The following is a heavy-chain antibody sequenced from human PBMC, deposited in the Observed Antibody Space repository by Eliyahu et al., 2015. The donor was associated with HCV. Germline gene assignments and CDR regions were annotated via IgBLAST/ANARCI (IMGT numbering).Heavy chain of an antibody. J-gene: IGHJ5*02. CDR1: GXTFSXYW. V-gene: IGHV3-7*01. CDR3: ARDAKIAPLYIVGGWFDP. Sequence: EVQLVESGGGLVQPGGSLRLSCAASGXTFSXYWMSWVRQAPGKGLEWVANIKQDGSEKYYVDSVKGRFTISRDNAKNSLYLQMNSLRAEDTAVYYCARDAKIAPLYIVGGWFDPWGQGTLVTVSS. D-gene: IGHD5-12*01. CDR2: IKQDGSEK.